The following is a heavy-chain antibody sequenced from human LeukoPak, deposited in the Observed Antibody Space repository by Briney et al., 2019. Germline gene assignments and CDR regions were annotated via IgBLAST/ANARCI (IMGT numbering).Heavy chain of an antibody. V-gene: IGHV1-2*02. J-gene: IGHJ4*02. CDR2: INPNSGGT. Sequence: ASVKVSCKASGYTFTGYYMHWVRQAPGQGLEWMGWINPNSGGTNYAQKFQGRVTMTRDTSISTAYMELSRLRSDDTAVYYCAGSSSGSYLGPFDYWGRGTLVTVSS. CDR3: AGSSSGSYLGPFDY. D-gene: IGHD1-26*01. CDR1: GYTFTGYY.